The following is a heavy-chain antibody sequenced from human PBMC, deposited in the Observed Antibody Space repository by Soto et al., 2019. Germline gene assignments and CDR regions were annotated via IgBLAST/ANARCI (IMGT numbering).Heavy chain of an antibody. CDR2: ISAYNGNT. D-gene: IGHD5-12*01. CDR3: ARSQAPGWLLVTRWFAP. CDR1: GYTFTSYG. Sequence: ASVKVSCKASGYTFTSYGISWVRQAPGQGLEWMGWISAYNGNTNYAQKLQGRVTMTTDTSTSTAYMELRSLRSDDTAVYYCARSQAPGWLLVTRWFAPWGQGTLVTVSS. V-gene: IGHV1-18*01. J-gene: IGHJ5*02.